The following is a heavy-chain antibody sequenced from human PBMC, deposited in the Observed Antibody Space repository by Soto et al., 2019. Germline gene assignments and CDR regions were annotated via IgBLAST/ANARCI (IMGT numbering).Heavy chain of an antibody. D-gene: IGHD3-3*01. Sequence: QVQLVESGGGVVQPGRSLRLSCAASGFTFSSYGMHWVRQAPGKGLEWVAVISYDGSNKYYADSVKGRFTISRDNSKNTLYLQMNSLRAEDTAVYYCAKDPHGRFLEWTFDYWGQGTLVTVSS. J-gene: IGHJ4*02. CDR2: ISYDGSNK. CDR3: AKDPHGRFLEWTFDY. CDR1: GFTFSSYG. V-gene: IGHV3-30*18.